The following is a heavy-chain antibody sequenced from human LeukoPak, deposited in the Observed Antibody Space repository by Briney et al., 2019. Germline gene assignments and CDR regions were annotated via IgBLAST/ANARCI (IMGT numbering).Heavy chain of an antibody. CDR1: GFTVSSNY. V-gene: IGHV3-66*01. CDR2: IYSGGST. CDR3: ARGLYDYVWGSSPDY. D-gene: IGHD3-16*01. Sequence: PGGSLRLSCAASGFTVSSNYMSWVRQAPGKGLEWVSVIYSGGSTYYADSVKGRFTISRDNSKNTLYLQMNSLRAEDTAVYYCARGLYDYVWGSSPDYWGQGTLVTVSS. J-gene: IGHJ4*02.